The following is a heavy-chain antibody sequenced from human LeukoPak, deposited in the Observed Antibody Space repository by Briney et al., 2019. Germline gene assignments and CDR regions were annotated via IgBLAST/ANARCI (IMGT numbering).Heavy chain of an antibody. J-gene: IGHJ4*02. CDR1: GYTFTGYY. V-gene: IGHV1-2*02. D-gene: IGHD3-9*01. CDR2: INPNSGGT. Sequence: AASVKDSCKASGYTFTGYYIHWVRQAPGQGLEWMGWINPNSGGTNYAQKFQGRVTMTRDTSISSAYMELSRLRSDDTAVYYCARDLYEGHDIFTGRLTGDYWGQGTLVTVSS. CDR3: ARDLYEGHDIFTGRLTGDY.